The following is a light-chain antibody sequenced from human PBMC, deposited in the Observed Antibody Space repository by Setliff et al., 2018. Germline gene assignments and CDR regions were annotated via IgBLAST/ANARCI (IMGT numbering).Light chain of an antibody. CDR3: QSYDNRQNAYI. CDR2: GYS. CDR1: SSNIGADND. J-gene: IGLJ1*01. V-gene: IGLV1-40*01. Sequence: QSVLTQPRSVSGAPGQRVTISCTGSSSNIGADNDVHWYQQYPGTAPKLLIYGYSVRPSGVPDRFSGSRSGASVSLAITGLQPDDEADYYCQSYDNRQNAYIFGPGTKGTVL.